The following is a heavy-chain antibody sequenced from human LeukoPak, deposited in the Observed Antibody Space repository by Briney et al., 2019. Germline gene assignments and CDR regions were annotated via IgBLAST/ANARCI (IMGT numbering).Heavy chain of an antibody. V-gene: IGHV1-3*01. Sequence: ASVKVSCKASGYTFTSYAMHWVRQAPGQRLEWMGWINAGNGNTKYSQKFQGRVTITRDTSTDTAYMELSSLRSEDTAVYYCASWYYYDSSGYDLHPWGQGTLVTVSS. J-gene: IGHJ5*02. CDR1: GYTFTSYA. CDR2: INAGNGNT. CDR3: ASWYYYDSSGYDLHP. D-gene: IGHD3-22*01.